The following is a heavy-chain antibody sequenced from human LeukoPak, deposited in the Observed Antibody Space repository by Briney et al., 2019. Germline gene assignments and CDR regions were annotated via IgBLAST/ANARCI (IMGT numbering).Heavy chain of an antibody. D-gene: IGHD3-10*01. CDR1: GGSISSGSYY. V-gene: IGHV4-61*02. J-gene: IGHJ3*02. Sequence: SQTLSLTCTVSGGSISSGSYYWSWIRQPAGKGLGWIGRIYTSGSTNYNPSLKSRITISVDTSKNQFSLKLSSVTAADTAVYYCARAYYYGSGSYAFDIWGQGTMVTVSS. CDR2: IYTSGST. CDR3: ARAYYYGSGSYAFDI.